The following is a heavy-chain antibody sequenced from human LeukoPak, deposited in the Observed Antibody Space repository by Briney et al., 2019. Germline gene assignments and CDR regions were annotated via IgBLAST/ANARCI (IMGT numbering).Heavy chain of an antibody. D-gene: IGHD5-12*01. CDR1: GFTFSSYG. V-gene: IGHV3-30*02. CDR2: IRYDGSNK. Sequence: QPGGSLRLSCAASGFTFSSYGMHWVRQAPGKGLEWVAFIRYDGSNKYYADSVKGRFTISRDNSKNTLYLQMNSLRAEDTAVYYCAKETARLRFPDYWGQGTLVTVSS. J-gene: IGHJ4*02. CDR3: AKETARLRFPDY.